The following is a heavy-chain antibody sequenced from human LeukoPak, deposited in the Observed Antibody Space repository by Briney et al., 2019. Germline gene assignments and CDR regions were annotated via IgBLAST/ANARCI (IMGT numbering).Heavy chain of an antibody. V-gene: IGHV3-23*01. CDR3: ARDTDYSNYPYSDYYYGMDV. J-gene: IGHJ6*02. Sequence: GGSLRLSCAASGFTFSSYAMSWVRQAPGKGLEWVSAISGSGGSTYYADSVKGRFTISRDNAKNSLYLQMNSLRAEDTAVYYCARDTDYSNYPYSDYYYGMDVWGQGTTVTVSS. CDR2: ISGSGGST. D-gene: IGHD4-11*01. CDR1: GFTFSSYA.